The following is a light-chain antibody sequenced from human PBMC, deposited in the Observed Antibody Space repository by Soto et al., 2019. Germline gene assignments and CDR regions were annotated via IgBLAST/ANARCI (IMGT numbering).Light chain of an antibody. CDR1: QSVSSNY. CDR2: DAS. Sequence: EIVLTQSPGTLSLFPGERATLSCRASQSVSSNYLTWYQRKPGQAPRLLIYDASTRATGIPDRFSGSGSGTEFALTISRLEPEDFAVYYCQQYGSSPYHFGQGTRLEIK. J-gene: IGKJ5*01. V-gene: IGKV3-20*01. CDR3: QQYGSSPYH.